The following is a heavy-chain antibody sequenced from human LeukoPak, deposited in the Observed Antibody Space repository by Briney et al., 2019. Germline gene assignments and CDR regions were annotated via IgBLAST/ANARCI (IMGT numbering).Heavy chain of an antibody. V-gene: IGHV3-74*03. CDR1: GFSFSSYV. D-gene: IGHD1-1*01. CDR2: ISHDGTII. CDR3: ARDRDWNFDS. Sequence: GGSLRLSCAASGFSFSSYVMYWVRQTPGKGPVCVSRISHDGTIITSAASVKGRFTISRDNTKNILFLQMNSLRVEDTAVYYCARDRDWNFDSWGQGTLVTVSS. J-gene: IGHJ4*02.